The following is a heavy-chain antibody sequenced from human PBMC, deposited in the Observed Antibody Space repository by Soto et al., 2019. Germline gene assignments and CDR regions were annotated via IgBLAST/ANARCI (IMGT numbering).Heavy chain of an antibody. CDR1: GGSITSSSYY. J-gene: IGHJ4*02. CDR3: ASVVTAFGGVNY. Sequence: QLQLQESGPGLVKPSETLSLTCTVSGGSITSSSYYWGWIRQPPGKGLEWIGGIYYSGSNYYNPSLKSRVTISVDTSKNQFSLKLNSVTAADTAVYYCASVVTAFGGVNYWGQGTLVTVSS. V-gene: IGHV4-39*01. D-gene: IGHD2-21*02. CDR2: IYYSGSN.